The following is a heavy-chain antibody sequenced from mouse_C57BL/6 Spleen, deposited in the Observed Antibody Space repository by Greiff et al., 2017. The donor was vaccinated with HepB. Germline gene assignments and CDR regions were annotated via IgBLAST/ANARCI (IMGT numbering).Heavy chain of an antibody. Sequence: EVKLMESGGGLVKPGGSLKLSCAASGFTFSSYAMSWVRQTPEKRLEWVATISDGGSYTYYPDNVKGRFTISSDNAKNNLYLQMSHLKSEDTAMYYCARAHDYDLAWFAYWGQGTLVTVSA. CDR3: ARAHDYDLAWFAY. V-gene: IGHV5-4*03. J-gene: IGHJ3*01. D-gene: IGHD2-4*01. CDR1: GFTFSSYA. CDR2: ISDGGSYT.